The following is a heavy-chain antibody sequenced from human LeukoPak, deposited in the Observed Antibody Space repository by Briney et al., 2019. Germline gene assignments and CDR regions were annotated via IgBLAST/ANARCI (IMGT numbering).Heavy chain of an antibody. CDR2: IRYDGSDK. J-gene: IGHJ4*02. D-gene: IGHD2-2*01. CDR3: AKASGQAGYCSSTSCHYTFDY. Sequence: GGSLKLSCAASGFTFSSYGMHWVRQAPGKGLEWVAFIRYDGSDKYYADSVKGRFTVSRDNSKNTLYLQMNSLRAEDTTVYYCAKASGQAGYCSSTSCHYTFDYWGQGTLVTVSS. CDR1: GFTFSSYG. V-gene: IGHV3-30*02.